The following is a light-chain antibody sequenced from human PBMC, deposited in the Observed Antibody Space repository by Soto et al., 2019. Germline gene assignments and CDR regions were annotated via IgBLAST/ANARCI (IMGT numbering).Light chain of an antibody. Sequence: EIVMTQSPATLSVSPGERATLSCRASQSVSSSYLAWYQQKPGQPPRLLIYGASTRATGIPARFSGSGSGTEFTLTISSLQSEDFAVYYCQQYNNWPPELTFGGGTKVDIK. J-gene: IGKJ4*01. CDR3: QQYNNWPPELT. V-gene: IGKV3-15*01. CDR1: QSVSSSY. CDR2: GAS.